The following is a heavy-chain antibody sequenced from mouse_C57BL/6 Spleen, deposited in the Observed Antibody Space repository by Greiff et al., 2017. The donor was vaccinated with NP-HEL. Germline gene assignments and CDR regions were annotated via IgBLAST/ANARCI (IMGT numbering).Heavy chain of an antibody. CDR1: GYTFTSYW. CDR3: ARGAYDYDGDWYFDV. Sequence: QVQLKESGAELAKPGASVKLSCKASGYTFTSYWMHWVKQRPGQGLEWIGYINPSSGYTKYNQKFKDKATLTADKSSSTAYMQLSSLTYEDSAVYYCARGAYDYDGDWYFDVWGTGTTVTVSS. J-gene: IGHJ1*03. V-gene: IGHV1-7*01. CDR2: INPSSGYT. D-gene: IGHD2-4*01.